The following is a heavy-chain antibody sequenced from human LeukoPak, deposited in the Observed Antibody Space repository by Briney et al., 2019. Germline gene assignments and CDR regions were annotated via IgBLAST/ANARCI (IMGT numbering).Heavy chain of an antibody. Sequence: SSVKVSCKASGGTFSSYTISWVRQAPGQGLEWMGRIIPIFGTANYAQKFQGRVTITADESTSTAYMELSSLRSEDTAVYYCATSPGGRWLILPTDFDYWGQGTLVTVSS. CDR2: IIPIFGTA. CDR1: GGTFSSYT. CDR3: ATSPGGRWLILPTDFDY. J-gene: IGHJ4*02. V-gene: IGHV1-69*15. D-gene: IGHD3-16*01.